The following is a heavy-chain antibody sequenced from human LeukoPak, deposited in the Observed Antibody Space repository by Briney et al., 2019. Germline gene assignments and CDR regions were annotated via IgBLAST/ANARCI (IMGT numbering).Heavy chain of an antibody. D-gene: IGHD3-22*01. V-gene: IGHV4-61*02. CDR1: GGSISSGSYY. CDR2: IYTTGST. J-gene: IGHJ5*02. CDR3: ARDLDYYDSSGYPRSYWFDP. Sequence: SQTLSLTCTVSGGSISSGSYYWSSIRQPPEKGLEWIGRIYTTGSTNYNPSLNTRVTISVDTSKNQFSLKLSSVTAADTAVYYCARDLDYYDSSGYPRSYWFDPWGQGTLVTVSS.